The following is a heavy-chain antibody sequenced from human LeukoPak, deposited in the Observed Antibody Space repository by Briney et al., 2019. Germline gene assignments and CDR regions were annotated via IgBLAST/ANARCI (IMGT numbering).Heavy chain of an antibody. J-gene: IGHJ4*02. Sequence: SQSLSLTCAISGDSVSSNTAAWNWVRQSPSRGLEWLGRTYYRSKWYNEYAVSVKSRITINPDTPKNQFSLQLNSVTPEDTAVYYGARQRAGGWDYWGQGTLVTVSP. CDR1: GDSVSSNTAA. D-gene: IGHD2-8*02. CDR2: TYYRSKWYN. V-gene: IGHV6-1*01. CDR3: ARQRAGGWDY.